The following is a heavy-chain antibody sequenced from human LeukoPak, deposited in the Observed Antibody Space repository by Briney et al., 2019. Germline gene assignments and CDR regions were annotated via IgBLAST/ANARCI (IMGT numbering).Heavy chain of an antibody. D-gene: IGHD1-1*01. V-gene: IGHV3-15*01. J-gene: IGHJ4*02. Sequence: PGGSLRLSCAASGFTFSNAWMSWVRQAPGKGLEWVGRIKSKTEGGTTDYAAPVKGRFTISRNDSKNTLYLQMNSLKTEDTAVYYCTGGLDYWGQGTLVTVSS. CDR3: TGGLDY. CDR1: GFTFSNAW. CDR2: IKSKTEGGTT.